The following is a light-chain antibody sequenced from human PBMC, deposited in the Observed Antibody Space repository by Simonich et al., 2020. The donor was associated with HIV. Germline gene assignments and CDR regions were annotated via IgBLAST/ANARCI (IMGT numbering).Light chain of an antibody. V-gene: IGLV2-23*02. Sequence: QSALTQPPSASGSPGQSVTISCTGTSSDVGGYNFVSWYQQHPSKAPKLLIYEVIKRPAGVSNRFSGSKSGNTASLTISGLQAEDEADYYCCSYAASTTLVFGGGTRLTVL. CDR1: SSDVGGYNF. CDR2: EVI. CDR3: CSYAASTTLV. J-gene: IGLJ2*01.